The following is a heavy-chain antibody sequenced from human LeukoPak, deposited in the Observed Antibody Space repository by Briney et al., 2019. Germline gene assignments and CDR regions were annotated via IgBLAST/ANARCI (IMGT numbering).Heavy chain of an antibody. CDR1: GGSVSSGSYY. D-gene: IGHD3-22*01. CDR2: VYNSGST. J-gene: IGHJ4*02. V-gene: IGHV4-61*01. CDR3: ARDPSGYFNY. Sequence: SETLSFTCTVSGGSVSSGSYYWSWIRQPPGKGLEWIGYVYNSGSTNYNPSLKSRVTISGDTSKNQFSLKLGSVTPADTAKYYCARDPSGYFNYWGQGILVTVSS.